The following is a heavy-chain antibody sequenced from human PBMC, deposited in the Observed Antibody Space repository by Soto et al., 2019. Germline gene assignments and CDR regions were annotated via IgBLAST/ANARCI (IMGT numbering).Heavy chain of an antibody. CDR3: AIEPVGYCNSTSCRMYGMDV. D-gene: IGHD2-2*01. CDR2: IYYRGST. Sequence: SETLSLTCTVSGGSVSSGSYYWSWIRQPPGKGLEWIGYIYYRGSTNYNPSLKSRVTLSVDTSKIQISLKLSSMTTAYTAVYYFAIEPVGYCNSTSCRMYGMDVWGQGTKVTVSS. CDR1: GGSVSSGSYY. J-gene: IGHJ6*02. V-gene: IGHV4-61*01.